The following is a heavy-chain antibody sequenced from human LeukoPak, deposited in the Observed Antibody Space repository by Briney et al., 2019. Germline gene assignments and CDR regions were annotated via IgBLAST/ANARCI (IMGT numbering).Heavy chain of an antibody. CDR1: GFTFSIYG. D-gene: IGHD4-11*01. CDR3: ARDSDETVTSGGFGY. CDR2: IWYDGSNK. V-gene: IGHV3-33*08. Sequence: GRSLRLSCAASGFTFSIYGMHWVRQAPGKGLEWVAVIWYDGSNKYYADSVKGRFTISRDNSKNTLYLQMNSLRAEDTAVYYCARDSDETVTSGGFGYWGQGTLVTVSS. J-gene: IGHJ4*02.